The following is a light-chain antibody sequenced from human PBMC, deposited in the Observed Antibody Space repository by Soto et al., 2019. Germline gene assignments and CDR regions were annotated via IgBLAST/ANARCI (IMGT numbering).Light chain of an antibody. J-gene: IGLJ3*02. CDR2: EVS. Sequence: QSALTQPASVSGSPGQSITISCTGTTSDVGYVSWYQQHPGKAPKLMIYEVSNRPSGISNHFSGSKSGNTASLTISGLQAEDEADYYCSSYTSSSTWVLGGGTKVTVL. CDR3: SSYTSSSTWV. V-gene: IGLV2-14*01. CDR1: TSDVGY.